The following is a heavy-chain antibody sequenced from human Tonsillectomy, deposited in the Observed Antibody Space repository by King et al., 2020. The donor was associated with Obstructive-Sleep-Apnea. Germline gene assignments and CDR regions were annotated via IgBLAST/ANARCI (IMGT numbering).Heavy chain of an antibody. J-gene: IGHJ6*02. CDR2: IIPKSGTA. CDR1: GGTVTTDT. V-gene: IGHV1-69*01. Sequence: QLVQSGAEVKKPGSSVTVSCKASGGTVTTDTISWVRQAPGQGLEWMRGIIPKSGTAHYAQKCQGRVTITADASTNIVFMQLNSLRSEDTAVYYCARDLTGMDVWGQGTSVAVSS. CDR3: ARDLTGMDV. D-gene: IGHD3-9*01.